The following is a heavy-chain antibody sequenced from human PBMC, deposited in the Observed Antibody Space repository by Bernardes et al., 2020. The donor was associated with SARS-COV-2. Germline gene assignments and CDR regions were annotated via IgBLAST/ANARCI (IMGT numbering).Heavy chain of an antibody. CDR2: ISSSGST. D-gene: IGHD2-15*01. CDR3: TKGGGPFEY. V-gene: IGHV4-59*01. J-gene: IGHJ4*02. Sequence: SETLSLTCTVYGVSIGSDYWSWIRQPPGKGLEWIGYISSSGSTKYNPSLESRVFISIDTSKNHFSLKVSSVTAADTAIYYFTKGGGPFEYWGQEALVTVSS. CDR1: GVSIGSDY.